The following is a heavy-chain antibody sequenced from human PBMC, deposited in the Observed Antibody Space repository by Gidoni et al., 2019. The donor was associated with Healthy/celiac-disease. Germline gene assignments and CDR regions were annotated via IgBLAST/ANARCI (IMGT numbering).Heavy chain of an antibody. CDR2: INHSGSS. J-gene: IGHJ5*02. CDR1: GGSFSGYY. Sequence: QVQIQQWGAGLLKPSETLSLTCAVYGGSFSGYYWSWLRQPPGKGLEWMGQINHSGSSNYNPSPKSRVTISVDPSKSQFSLKLSSVTAADTAVYYCARKTLTRPYRKSSSTFSGETYNWFDPWGQGTLVTVSS. D-gene: IGHD6-6*01. V-gene: IGHV4-34*01. CDR3: ARKTLTRPYRKSSSTFSGETYNWFDP.